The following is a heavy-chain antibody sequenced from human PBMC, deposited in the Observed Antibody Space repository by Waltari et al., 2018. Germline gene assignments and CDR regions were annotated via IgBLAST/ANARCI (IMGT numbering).Heavy chain of an antibody. Sequence: QVQLVESGGGVVQPGRSLRLSCAASGFTFSSYAMHWVRQAPGKGLEGVAVISYDGSNKYYADSVKGRFTISRDNSKNTLYLQMNSLRAEDTAVYYCAPLVYYYDSSGPLGYWGQGTLVTVSS. CDR1: GFTFSSYA. V-gene: IGHV3-30-3*01. CDR2: ISYDGSNK. D-gene: IGHD3-22*01. CDR3: APLVYYYDSSGPLGY. J-gene: IGHJ4*02.